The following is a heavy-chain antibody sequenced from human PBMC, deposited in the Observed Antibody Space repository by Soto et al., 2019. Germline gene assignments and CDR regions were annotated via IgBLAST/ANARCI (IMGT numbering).Heavy chain of an antibody. CDR2: IGSKGETYAT. J-gene: IGHJ6*02. V-gene: IGHV3-73*01. D-gene: IGHD5-18*01. Sequence: PGGSLRLSCAASGFTFGASALQWVRQASGKGLEWLGRIGSKGETYATTYAASVKGRITISRDDSKNTAYLQMNSLKSEDTAVYYCTADTAMTRYGMDVWGQGTTVTVSS. CDR1: GFTFGASA. CDR3: TADTAMTRYGMDV.